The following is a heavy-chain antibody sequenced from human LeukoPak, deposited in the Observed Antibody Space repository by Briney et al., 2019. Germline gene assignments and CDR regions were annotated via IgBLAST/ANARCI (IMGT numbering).Heavy chain of an antibody. CDR1: GGSISSSSYY. V-gene: IGHV4-39*02. D-gene: IGHD4-23*01. J-gene: IGHJ3*02. CDR2: IYHSGST. CDR3: ARASTTVGIDAFDI. Sequence: SETLSLTCTVSGGSISSSSYYWGWIRQPPGKGLEWIGNIYHSGSTYYNPSLKSRVSMSVDTSNYHFSLKLSSVTAADTAVYYCARASTTVGIDAFDIWGQGTMVTVSS.